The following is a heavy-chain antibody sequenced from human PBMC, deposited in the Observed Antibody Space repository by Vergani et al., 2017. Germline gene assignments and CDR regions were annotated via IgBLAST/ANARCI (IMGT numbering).Heavy chain of an antibody. V-gene: IGHV3-21*01. Sequence: EVQLVESGGGLVKPGGSLRLSCAASGFTFSSYSMNWVRQAPWKGLEWVSSISSSSSYIYYADSVKGRFTISRDNAKNSLYLQMNSLRAEDTAVYYCARDLFYYDSSGYYSGFFDYWGQGTLVTVSS. CDR3: ARDLFYYDSSGYYSGFFDY. D-gene: IGHD3-22*01. CDR1: GFTFSSYS. J-gene: IGHJ4*02. CDR2: ISSSSSYI.